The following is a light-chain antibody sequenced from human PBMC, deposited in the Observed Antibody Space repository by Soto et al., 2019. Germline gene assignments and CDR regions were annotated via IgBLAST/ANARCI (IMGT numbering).Light chain of an antibody. Sequence: EIVLTQSPGTLSLSPAERATLSCRASQSVNNNYLAWFQQKPGQAPRLLIYGASSRATGIPDRFSGSGSGTDFTLTISRLEPEDFAVYYCQQYGNSPQTFGQGTKVEFK. CDR1: QSVNNNY. J-gene: IGKJ2*01. CDR3: QQYGNSPQT. CDR2: GAS. V-gene: IGKV3-20*01.